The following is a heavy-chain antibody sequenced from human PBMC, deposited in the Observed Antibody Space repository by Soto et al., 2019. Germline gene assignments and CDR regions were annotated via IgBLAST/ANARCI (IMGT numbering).Heavy chain of an antibody. CDR3: ARVPSP. Sequence: SETLSLTCTVSGLSIITYYWSWIRQPPGKGLEWIGYIYHSGSSYYNSSLKSRVTISVDRSKNQFSLKLSSVTAADTAVYYCARVPSPWGQGTLVTVSS. J-gene: IGHJ5*02. V-gene: IGHV4-59*12. CDR1: GLSIITYY. CDR2: IYHSGSS.